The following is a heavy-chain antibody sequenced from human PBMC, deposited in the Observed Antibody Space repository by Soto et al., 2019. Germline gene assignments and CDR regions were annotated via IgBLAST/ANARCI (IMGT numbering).Heavy chain of an antibody. CDR1: GFTFSSYS. D-gene: IGHD4-4*01. CDR2: ISSLSGTV. Sequence: DGQLVESGGGLVKPGGSLRLSCAASGFTFSSYSMNWVRQAPGKGLEWLSYISSLSGTVYYADSVKGRFTISRDNAKNSLYLQINSLRDEDTAVYYCARVSAPYNNYTAGGAAGCLDPWGQGTLVTVSS. J-gene: IGHJ5*02. CDR3: ARVSAPYNNYTAGGAAGCLDP. V-gene: IGHV3-48*02.